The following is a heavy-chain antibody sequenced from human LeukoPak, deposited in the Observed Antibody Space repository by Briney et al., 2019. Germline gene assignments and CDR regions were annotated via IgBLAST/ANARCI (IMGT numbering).Heavy chain of an antibody. CDR3: ARDISSSTRAFDI. CDR2: ISSCNSHT. Sequence: PGGSLRLSCAASGFTLSTYEMTWVRQAPGKGLEWVSSISSCNSHTSYADSVKGRFTIFRDTAKNSLYLQMNNLRDEDTAVYYCARDISSSTRAFDIWGQGTMVAVS. D-gene: IGHD2-15*01. V-gene: IGHV3-48*03. CDR1: GFTLSTYE. J-gene: IGHJ3*02.